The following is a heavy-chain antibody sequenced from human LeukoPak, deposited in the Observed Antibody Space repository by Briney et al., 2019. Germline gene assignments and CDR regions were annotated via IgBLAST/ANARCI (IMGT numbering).Heavy chain of an antibody. Sequence: ASETLSLTCTVSGGAISSYYWSWIRQPPGKGLEWIGYIYYSGSTNYNPSLKSRVTISVDTSKNQFSLKLSSVTAADTAVYYCARARFLEWTYAFDIWGQGTMVTVSS. CDR2: IYYSGST. D-gene: IGHD3-3*01. V-gene: IGHV4-59*01. J-gene: IGHJ3*02. CDR3: ARARFLEWTYAFDI. CDR1: GGAISSYY.